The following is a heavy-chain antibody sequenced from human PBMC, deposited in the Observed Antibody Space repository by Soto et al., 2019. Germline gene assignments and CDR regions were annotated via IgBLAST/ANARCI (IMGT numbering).Heavy chain of an antibody. CDR3: ATDKGDSYGYGNY. D-gene: IGHD5-18*01. CDR2: IVVGSGNT. V-gene: IGHV1-58*01. Sequence: QMQLVQSGPEVKKPGTSVKVSCKASGFTFTNSAVQWVRQARGQRLEWVGWIVVGSGNTNYAQKFQERVTITRDMSITTAYMELSSLRSEDTAVYYCATDKGDSYGYGNYWGQGTLVTVSS. CDR1: GFTFTNSA. J-gene: IGHJ4*02.